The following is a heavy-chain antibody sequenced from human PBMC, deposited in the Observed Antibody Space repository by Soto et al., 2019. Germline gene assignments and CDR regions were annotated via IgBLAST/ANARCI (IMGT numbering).Heavy chain of an antibody. CDR2: ISYDGSNK. Sequence: QVQLVESGGGVVQPGRSLRLSCAASGFTFSSYAMQWVRQAPGKGLEWVAVISYDGSNKYDADSVKGRFTISRDNSKNTRYLQMNSLRAEDTAVYYCAREGGAAYYYYGMDVWGQGTTVTVSS. CDR3: AREGGAAYYYYGMDV. CDR1: GFTFSSYA. D-gene: IGHD3-16*01. V-gene: IGHV3-30-3*01. J-gene: IGHJ6*02.